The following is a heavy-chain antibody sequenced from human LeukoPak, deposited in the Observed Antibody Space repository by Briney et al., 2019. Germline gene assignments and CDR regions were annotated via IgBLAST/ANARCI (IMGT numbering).Heavy chain of an antibody. CDR2: ISSSSSYI. CDR3: ARVLSPDNPEYCGGDCHYSAFDI. V-gene: IGHV3-21*01. D-gene: IGHD2-21*02. J-gene: IGHJ3*02. Sequence: GGSLRLSCAASGFTFSSYSMNWVRQAPGKGLEWVSSISSSSSYIYYADSVKGRFTISRDNAKNSLYLQMNSLRAEDTAVYYCARVLSPDNPEYCGGDCHYSAFDIWGQGTMVTVSS. CDR1: GFTFSSYS.